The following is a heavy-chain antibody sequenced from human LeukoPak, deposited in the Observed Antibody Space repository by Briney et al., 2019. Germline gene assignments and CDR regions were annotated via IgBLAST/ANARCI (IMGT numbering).Heavy chain of an antibody. CDR2: IYYSGST. D-gene: IGHD6-19*01. V-gene: IGHV4-39*07. CDR1: GGSISSSSYY. Sequence: RPSETLSLTCTVSGGSISSSSYYWGWIRQPPGKGLEWIGSIYYSGSTYYNPSPKSRVTISVDTSKNQFSLKLSSVTAADTAVYYCARREGYSSGWQNIFFDYWGQGTLVTVSS. CDR3: ARREGYSSGWQNIFFDY. J-gene: IGHJ4*02.